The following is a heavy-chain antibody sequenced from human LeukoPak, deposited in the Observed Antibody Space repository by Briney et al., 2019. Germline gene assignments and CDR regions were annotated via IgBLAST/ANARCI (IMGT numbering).Heavy chain of an antibody. CDR3: AREGSYFVRAFDI. CDR1: GGTFSSYA. Sequence: ASVKVSCKASGGTFSSYAISWVRQAPGQGLEWMGRIIPILGIANYAQKFQGRVTITADKSTSTAYMELRSLRSDDTAVYYCAREGSYFVRAFDIWGQGTMVTVSS. D-gene: IGHD1-26*01. J-gene: IGHJ3*02. CDR2: IIPILGIA. V-gene: IGHV1-69*04.